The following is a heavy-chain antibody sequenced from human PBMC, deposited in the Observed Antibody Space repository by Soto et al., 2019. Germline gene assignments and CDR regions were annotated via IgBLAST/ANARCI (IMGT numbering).Heavy chain of an antibody. CDR3: ARLNYNRGWYRWFDP. D-gene: IGHD6-19*01. V-gene: IGHV4-4*07. CDR2: IHNTGST. J-gene: IGHJ5*02. CDR1: GGSISSYF. Sequence: QVQLQESGPGLVKPSETLSLTCTVSGGSISSYFWSWIRQPAGKGLEWIGRIHNTGSTNHNPSLKSRVSMSVDTSKNKFSLKLSSVTAADTAVYYCARLNYNRGWYRWFDPWCQGTLITVSS.